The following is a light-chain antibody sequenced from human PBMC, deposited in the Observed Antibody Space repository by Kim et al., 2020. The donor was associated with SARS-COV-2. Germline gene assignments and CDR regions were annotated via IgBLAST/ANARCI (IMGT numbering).Light chain of an antibody. J-gene: IGLJ2*01. CDR2: GKN. CDR3: NSRDSNDNVV. V-gene: IGLV3-19*01. CDR1: SLRSYY. Sequence: VPLGQPFRITCQGASLRSYYATWYQQKPGQAPIVVIYGKNNRPSGIPDRFSGSSSGNTASLTITGTQAGDEADYYCNSRDSNDNVVFGGGTQLTVL.